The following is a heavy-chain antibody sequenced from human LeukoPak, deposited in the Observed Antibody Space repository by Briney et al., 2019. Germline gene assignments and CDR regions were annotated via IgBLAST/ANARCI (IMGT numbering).Heavy chain of an antibody. D-gene: IGHD1-26*01. CDR1: GGSISSYY. V-gene: IGHV4-59*01. Sequence: PSATLSLTCTVSGGSISSYYWSWIRPPPGKGLEWIGYIYYSGSTNYNPSLKSRVTISVDTSKNQFSLKLSSVTAADTAVYYCASKWELRNWGQGTLVTVSS. CDR3: ASKWELRN. CDR2: IYYSGST. J-gene: IGHJ4*02.